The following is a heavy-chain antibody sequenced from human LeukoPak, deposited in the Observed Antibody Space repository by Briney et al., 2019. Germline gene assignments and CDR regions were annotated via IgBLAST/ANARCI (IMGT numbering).Heavy chain of an antibody. CDR3: ARGRFYGFSGDS. CDR2: IFYSGST. J-gene: IGHJ4*02. V-gene: IGHV4-59*12. Sequence: PSETLSLTCTVSGGYISSYYWSWIRQPPGKGLEWLGYIFYSGSTSYNPSLNGRVTISIDTSKNQFSLKLNSVTAADTAVYYCARGRFYGFSGDSWGQGTLVTVSS. CDR1: GGYISSYY. D-gene: IGHD2/OR15-2a*01.